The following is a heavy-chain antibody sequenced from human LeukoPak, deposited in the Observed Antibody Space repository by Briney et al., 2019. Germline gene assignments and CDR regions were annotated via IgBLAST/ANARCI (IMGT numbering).Heavy chain of an antibody. J-gene: IGHJ4*02. Sequence: SETLSLTCTVSGYSISSGYYWGWIRQPPGKGLEWIGSIYHSGSTYYNPSLKSRVTISVDTSKNQFSLKLSSVTAADTAVYYCARYKLAAALAFDYWGQGTLVTVSS. D-gene: IGHD6-13*01. V-gene: IGHV4-38-2*02. CDR3: ARYKLAAALAFDY. CDR2: IYHSGST. CDR1: GYSISSGYY.